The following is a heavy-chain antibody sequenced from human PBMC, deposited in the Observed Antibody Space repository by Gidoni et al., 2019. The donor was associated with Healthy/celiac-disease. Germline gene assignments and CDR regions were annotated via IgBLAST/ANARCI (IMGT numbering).Heavy chain of an antibody. CDR2: ISGSGGST. J-gene: IGHJ4*02. V-gene: IGHV3-23*01. Sequence: EVQLLESGGGLVQPGGSRRLSCAASGFPFLSYAMRWVRQAPGKGRGWGSAISGSGGSTYYADSVKGRFTISRDNSKNTLYLQMNSLRAEDTAVYYCAKESPPGNYWGQGTLVTVSS. CDR3: AKESPPGNY. CDR1: GFPFLSYA.